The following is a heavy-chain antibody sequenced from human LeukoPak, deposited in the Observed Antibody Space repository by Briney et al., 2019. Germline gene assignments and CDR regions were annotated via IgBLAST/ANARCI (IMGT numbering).Heavy chain of an antibody. D-gene: IGHD2-15*01. CDR3: AREYCSGGSCHVWSGY. V-gene: IGHV1-2*02. Sequence: ASVKVSCKASGYTFTDYYMHWVRQAPGQGLEWMGWIVTNNGGTNYAQNFKGRVTMTRDTSVSTAYVEVSDLKSDDTAVYYCAREYCSGGSCHVWSGYWGQGTLVTVSS. CDR1: GYTFTDYY. CDR2: IVTNNGGT. J-gene: IGHJ4*02.